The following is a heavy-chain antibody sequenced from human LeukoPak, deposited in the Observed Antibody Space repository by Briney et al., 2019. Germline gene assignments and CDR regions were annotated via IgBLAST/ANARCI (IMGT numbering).Heavy chain of an antibody. D-gene: IGHD2-21*02. J-gene: IGHJ4*02. CDR1: GYTFTGYY. CDR3: ARVVGCGGDCYSGISDY. V-gene: IGHV7-4-1*02. CDR2: INTNTGNP. Sequence: GASVKVSCKASGYTFTGYYMHWVRQAPGQGLEWMGWINTNTGNPTYAQGFTGRSVFSLDTSVSTAYLQISSLKAEDTAVYYCARVVGCGGDCYSGISDYWGQGTLVTVSS.